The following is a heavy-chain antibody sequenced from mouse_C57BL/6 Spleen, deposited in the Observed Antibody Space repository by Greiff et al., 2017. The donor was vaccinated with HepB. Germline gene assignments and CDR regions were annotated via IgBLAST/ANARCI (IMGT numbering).Heavy chain of an antibody. D-gene: IGHD1-1*01. V-gene: IGHV1-76*01. Sequence: VQLQESGAELVRPGASVKLSCKASGYTFTDYYINWVKQRPGQGLEWIARIDPGSGNTYYNEKFKGKAKLTAEKSSSTAYMQLSSLTSEDSAVYFCARRGSYYDFDYWGQGTTLTVSS. CDR1: GYTFTDYY. CDR2: IDPGSGNT. CDR3: ARRGSYYDFDY. J-gene: IGHJ2*01.